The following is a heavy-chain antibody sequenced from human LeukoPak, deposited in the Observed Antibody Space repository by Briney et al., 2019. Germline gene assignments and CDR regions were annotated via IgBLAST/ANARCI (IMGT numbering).Heavy chain of an antibody. Sequence: GASLKVSCKASGYTFTGYYMHWVRQAPGQGLEWMGRIYPNSGGTYYAQKFQGRVTMTRDTSISTAYVELSRLRSDDTAVYYCARGGYSSSWSLRYNWFDPWGQGTLVTVSS. D-gene: IGHD6-13*01. J-gene: IGHJ5*02. CDR2: IYPNSGGT. CDR3: ARGGYSSSWSLRYNWFDP. V-gene: IGHV1-2*06. CDR1: GYTFTGYY.